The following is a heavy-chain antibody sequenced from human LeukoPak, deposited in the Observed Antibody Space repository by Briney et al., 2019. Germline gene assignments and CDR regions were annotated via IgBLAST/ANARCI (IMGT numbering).Heavy chain of an antibody. CDR1: GFTFSSYS. CDR3: ARVVGGIKNTRYFDY. Sequence: GGSLRLSCAASGFTFSSYSMNWVRLAPGKGRAWVSSVSSSSSYIYYADSVKGRFNISRDNAKNSLYLQMNSLRAEDTAVYYCARVVGGIKNTRYFDYWGQGTLVTVSS. V-gene: IGHV3-21*01. D-gene: IGHD1-26*01. J-gene: IGHJ4*02. CDR2: VSSSSSYI.